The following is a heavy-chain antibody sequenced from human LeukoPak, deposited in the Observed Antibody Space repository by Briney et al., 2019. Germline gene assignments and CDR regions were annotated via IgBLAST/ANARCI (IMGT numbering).Heavy chain of an antibody. Sequence: TGGSLRLSCAASGFTFSSYGMHWVRQAPGKGLEWVSGITWNSGRLGYADSVKGRFTISRDNAKKSLYLQMNSLRAEDTALYYCAKDTNYDNSGPADFDYWGQGTLVTVSS. J-gene: IGHJ4*02. CDR1: GFTFSSYG. D-gene: IGHD3-22*01. V-gene: IGHV3-9*01. CDR3: AKDTNYDNSGPADFDY. CDR2: ITWNSGRL.